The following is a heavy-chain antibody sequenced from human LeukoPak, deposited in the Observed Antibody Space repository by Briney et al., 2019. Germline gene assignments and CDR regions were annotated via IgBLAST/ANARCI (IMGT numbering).Heavy chain of an antibody. CDR1: GFSLSTSGVG. D-gene: IGHD1-26*01. Sequence: ASGPTLVKPTQTLTLTCTFSGFSLSTSGVGVGWIRQPPGKALEWLALIYWDDDKRYSPSLKSRLTITKDTSKNRVVLTMTNMDPVDTATYYCAHPRGGQISGSYDYYFDYWGQGTLVTVSS. J-gene: IGHJ4*02. V-gene: IGHV2-5*02. CDR3: AHPRGGQISGSYDYYFDY. CDR2: IYWDDDK.